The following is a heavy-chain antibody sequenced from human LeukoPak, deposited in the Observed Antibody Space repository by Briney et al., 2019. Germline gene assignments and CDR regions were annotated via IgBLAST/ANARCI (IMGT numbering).Heavy chain of an antibody. CDR2: IKQDGSEK. Sequence: GGSLRLSCATSGFTFSSYWMTWVRQAPGKGLEWVANIKQDGSEKNYVDPVKGRFTISRDNSKNSLYLQMNSLRAEDTAVYYCARDPPRHVQVPCYWGQGTRVTVSS. D-gene: IGHD5-24*01. V-gene: IGHV3-7*03. CDR3: ARDPPRHVQVPCY. CDR1: GFTFSSYW. J-gene: IGHJ4*02.